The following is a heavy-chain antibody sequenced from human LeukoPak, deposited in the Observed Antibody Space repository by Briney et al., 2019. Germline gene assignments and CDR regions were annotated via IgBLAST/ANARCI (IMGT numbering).Heavy chain of an antibody. V-gene: IGHV3-48*04. J-gene: IGHJ6*03. Sequence: GGSLRLSCEASEFTFSRHSMNWVRQSPGKGREWVSYISSSGRTISYADSVKGRFTISRDNVKHSVYLQINSLRAEDTAMYYCASRTGTTGYHYYMDLWGNGTTVTVSS. D-gene: IGHD1-7*01. CDR1: EFTFSRHS. CDR2: ISSSGRTI. CDR3: ASRTGTTGYHYYMDL.